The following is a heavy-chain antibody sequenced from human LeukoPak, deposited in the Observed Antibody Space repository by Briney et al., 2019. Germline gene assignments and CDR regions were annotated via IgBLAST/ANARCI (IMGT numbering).Heavy chain of an antibody. CDR1: GFTFSSYS. D-gene: IGHD6-19*01. V-gene: IGHV3-21*04. J-gene: IGHJ6*02. CDR2: ISSSSSYI. Sequence: PGGSLRLSCAASGFTFSSYSMNWVRQAPGKGLEWVSSISSSSSYIYYADSVKGRFTISRDNSKNTLYLQMNSLRAEDTAVYYCAKESSIAVVSYYYYYGMDVWGQGTTVTVSS. CDR3: AKESSIAVVSYYYYYGMDV.